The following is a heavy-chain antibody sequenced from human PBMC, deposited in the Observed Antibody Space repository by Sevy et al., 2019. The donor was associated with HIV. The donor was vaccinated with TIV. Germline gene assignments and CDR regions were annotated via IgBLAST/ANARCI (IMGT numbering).Heavy chain of an antibody. CDR1: GGSFISSSYY. J-gene: IGHJ4*02. CDR2: IYTSGST. D-gene: IGHD6-19*01. CDR3: AGRIAVATFDY. V-gene: IGHV4-61*02. Sequence: SETLSLTCTVSGGSFISSSYYWNWIRQPAGRGLEWLGRIYTSGSTNYNPSLKSRVTMSVDTSKNQFSLELSSVTAADTAVYYCAGRIAVATFDYWGQGNLVTVSS.